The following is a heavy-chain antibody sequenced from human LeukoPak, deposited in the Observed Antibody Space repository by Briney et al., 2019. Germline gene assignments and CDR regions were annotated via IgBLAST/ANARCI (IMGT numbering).Heavy chain of an antibody. D-gene: IGHD5-24*01. V-gene: IGHV3-23*01. Sequence: GGSLRLSCAASGFTFDDYAMHWVRQAPGKGLEWVSAISGSGGSTYYADSVKGRFTISRDNSKNTLFLQMNSLRAEDTALYYCAKRDGYNYRHYFDYWGQGTLVTVSS. J-gene: IGHJ4*02. CDR1: GFTFDDYA. CDR2: ISGSGGST. CDR3: AKRDGYNYRHYFDY.